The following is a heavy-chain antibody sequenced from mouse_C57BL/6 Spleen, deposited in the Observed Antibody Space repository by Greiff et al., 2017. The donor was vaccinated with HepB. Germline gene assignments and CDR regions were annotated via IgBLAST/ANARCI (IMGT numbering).Heavy chain of an antibody. J-gene: IGHJ4*01. CDR3: TTPTGTGAMDY. Sequence: QVHVKQSGAELVRPGASVTLSCKASGYTFTDYEMHWVKQTPVHGLEWIGAIDPETGGTAYNQKFKGKAILTADKSSSTAYMELRSLTSEDSAVYYCTTPTGTGAMDYWGQGTSVTVSS. D-gene: IGHD4-1*02. CDR2: IDPETGGT. CDR1: GYTFTDYE. V-gene: IGHV1-15*01.